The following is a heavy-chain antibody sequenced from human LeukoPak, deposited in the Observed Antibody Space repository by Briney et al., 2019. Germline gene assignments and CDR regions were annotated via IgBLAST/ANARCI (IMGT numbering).Heavy chain of an antibody. Sequence: GGSLRLSCAASGFMFSSYWMTWVRQAPGKGLEWVSYISSSGSTIYYADSVKGRFTISRDNAKNSLYLQMNSLRAEDTAVYYCARGGYAPDAFDIWGQGTMVTVSS. J-gene: IGHJ3*02. CDR2: ISSSGSTI. CDR1: GFMFSSYW. D-gene: IGHD2-15*01. CDR3: ARGGYAPDAFDI. V-gene: IGHV3-48*04.